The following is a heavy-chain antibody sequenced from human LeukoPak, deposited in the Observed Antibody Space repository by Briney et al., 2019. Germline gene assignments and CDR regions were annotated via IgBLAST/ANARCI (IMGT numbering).Heavy chain of an antibody. D-gene: IGHD2/OR15-2a*01. V-gene: IGHV3-48*03. CDR1: GFTFSSFE. CDR3: ARGLYRTQGGGFDY. Sequence: PGGSLRLSCAASGFTFSSFEMNWVRQAPGKGLEWVSYIGSSGSTKYYADPVNGRFTISRDSAKSSLYLQMNSLRAEDTAVYYCARGLYRTQGGGFDYWGQGTLVTVSS. J-gene: IGHJ4*02. CDR2: IGSSGSTK.